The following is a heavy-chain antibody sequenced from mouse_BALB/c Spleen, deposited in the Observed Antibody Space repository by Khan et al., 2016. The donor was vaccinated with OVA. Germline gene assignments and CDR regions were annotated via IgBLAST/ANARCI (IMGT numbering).Heavy chain of an antibody. CDR2: IIYTGYT. V-gene: IGHV3-8*02. CDR1: GDSITTGY. J-gene: IGHJ3*01. CDR3: AGSTYRYAIVY. D-gene: IGHD2-14*01. Sequence: EVQLQESGPSLVKPSQTLSLTCSVTGDSITTGYWNWIRKFPGNKLEYMGYIIYTGYTYYNPSLKSRISITRHTSNNQYYLQLNSVTDEDTARYYCAGSTYRYAIVYWGQGTLVTLSA.